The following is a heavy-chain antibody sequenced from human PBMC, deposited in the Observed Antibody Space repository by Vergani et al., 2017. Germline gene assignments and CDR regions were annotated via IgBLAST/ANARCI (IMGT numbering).Heavy chain of an antibody. CDR2: IIPLFGTT. CDR1: GDGISTHS. D-gene: IGHD4-17*01. CDR3: ARGDYDDHESHNWFDP. Sequence: QVQLVQSGAEVKKPGSSVKVSCKASGDGISTHSFSWVRQAPGQGLEWMGGIIPLFGTTYYAPKFQGRVTLTADESTSTGYLEIRSLTSDDTAVYFCARGDYDDHESHNWFDPWGQGTLVVVSS. J-gene: IGHJ5*02. V-gene: IGHV1-69*01.